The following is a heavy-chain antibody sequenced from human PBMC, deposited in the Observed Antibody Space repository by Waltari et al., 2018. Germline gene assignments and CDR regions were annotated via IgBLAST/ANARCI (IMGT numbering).Heavy chain of an antibody. CDR2: IYDSGNT. J-gene: IGHJ4*02. CDR3: ARLGDTSSWFSD. V-gene: IGHV4-59*08. CDR1: GGSISSYY. Sequence: QLQLQESGPRLVKPSETLSLTCNVSGGSISSYYWSWIRQPPGKKLEWIAYIYDSGNTNYHPSLRSRVTISVDRSTNQFSLKMTSVTAADTAIYYCARLGDTSSWFSDWGQGTLVTVSS. D-gene: IGHD6-13*01.